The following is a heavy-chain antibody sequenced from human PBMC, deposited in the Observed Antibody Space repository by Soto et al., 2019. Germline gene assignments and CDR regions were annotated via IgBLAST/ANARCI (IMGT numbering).Heavy chain of an antibody. CDR2: INPSSGGT. D-gene: IGHD6-13*01. V-gene: IGHV1-2*02. CDR3: AKGGSSWTEWFDP. Sequence: QVQLVQSGAEVKKPGASVKVSCKASGYPLTAKYLHWVRQAPGQGLELMGWINPSSGGTKEAQKFRGRVTMTRDTSISAAYMELSRLTSDDTAVYYCAKGGSSWTEWFDPWGQGTLVTVSS. J-gene: IGHJ5*02. CDR1: GYPLTAKY.